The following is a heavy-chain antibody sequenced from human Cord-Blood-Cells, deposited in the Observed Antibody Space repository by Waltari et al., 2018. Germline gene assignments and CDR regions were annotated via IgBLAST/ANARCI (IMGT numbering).Heavy chain of an antibody. CDR2: INAGNGNT. D-gene: IGHD3-10*01. Sequence: QVQLVQSGAEVKKPGASVKVSCKASGYTFTSYAMHWVRQAPGQRLEWMGWINAGNGNTKYSQKFQGRVTITRDTSASTAYMELSSLRSEDTAVYYCARDEGSGSYYKAFDIWGQGTMVTVSS. CDR1: GYTFTSYA. V-gene: IGHV1-3*01. CDR3: ARDEGSGSYYKAFDI. J-gene: IGHJ3*02.